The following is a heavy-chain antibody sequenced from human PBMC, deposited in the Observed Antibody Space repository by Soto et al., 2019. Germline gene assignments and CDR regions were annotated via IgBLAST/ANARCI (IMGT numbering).Heavy chain of an antibody. D-gene: IGHD3-9*01. Sequence: GGSLRLSCAASGFTFDDYAMHWVRQAPGKGLEWVSGISWNSGSIGYADSVKGRFTISRDNAKNSLYLQMNSLRAEDTALYYCAKDVLRYFDWLLYNWFDPWGQGTLVTVSS. CDR3: AKDVLRYFDWLLYNWFDP. J-gene: IGHJ5*02. V-gene: IGHV3-9*01. CDR2: ISWNSGSI. CDR1: GFTFDDYA.